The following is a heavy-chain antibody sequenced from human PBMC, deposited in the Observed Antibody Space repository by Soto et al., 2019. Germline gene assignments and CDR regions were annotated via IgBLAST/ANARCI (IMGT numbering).Heavy chain of an antibody. CDR3: AKDVPQLELRLNDAFDI. V-gene: IGHV3-23*01. CDR1: GFTFSSYA. D-gene: IGHD1-7*01. CDR2: ISGSGGST. J-gene: IGHJ3*02. Sequence: GGSLRLSCAASGFTFSSYAMSWVRQAPGKGLEWVSAISGSGGSTYYADSVKGRFTISRDNSKNTLYLQMNSLRAEDTAVYYCAKDVPQLELRLNDAFDIWGQGTMVTVSS.